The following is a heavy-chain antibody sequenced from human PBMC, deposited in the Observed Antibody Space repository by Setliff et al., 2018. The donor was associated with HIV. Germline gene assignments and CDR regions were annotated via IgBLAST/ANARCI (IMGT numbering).Heavy chain of an antibody. V-gene: IGHV1-46*04. J-gene: IGHJ4*02. Sequence: RASVKVSCKASGYTFTDHHIHWMRQAPGHGLEWIGIVNPLLGLTSHSQKLQGRVTLTWDTSSSTFYMELTTLGSADTAFYYCARAPYRSGWYGVDYWGQGTLVTVSS. CDR3: ARAPYRSGWYGVDY. D-gene: IGHD6-19*01. CDR1: GYTFTDHH. CDR2: VNPLLGLT.